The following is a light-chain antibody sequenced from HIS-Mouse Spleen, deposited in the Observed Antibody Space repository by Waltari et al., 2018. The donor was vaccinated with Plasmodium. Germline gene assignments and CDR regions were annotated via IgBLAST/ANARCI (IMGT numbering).Light chain of an antibody. CDR1: SGINVGTYR. CDR2: YKADSDK. J-gene: IGLJ3*02. Sequence: QAVLTQPSSLSASPGASASLTCTLRSGINVGTYRIYWYQQKPGSPPQYLLRYKADSDKQKGFGGPSRFSGSKDASANAGILRISGLQSEDEADYYCMIWHSSAWVFGGGTKLTVL. V-gene: IGLV5-45*02. CDR3: MIWHSSAWV.